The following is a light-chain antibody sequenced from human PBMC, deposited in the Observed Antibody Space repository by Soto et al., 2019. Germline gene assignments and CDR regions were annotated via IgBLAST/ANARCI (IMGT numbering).Light chain of an antibody. CDR2: EVT. CDR3: TSHAGLNAWDV. Sequence: QSVLAQPPYAYEPPGQSVTISCTRTSSDVGAYNYVSWYQQHPAKAPKLMIDEVTKRPSGGPARLSGSKTGNTASLTVSGLQAEDEADYYCTSHAGLNAWDVFGTGTKVTVL. CDR1: SSDVGAYNY. J-gene: IGLJ1*01. V-gene: IGLV2-8*01.